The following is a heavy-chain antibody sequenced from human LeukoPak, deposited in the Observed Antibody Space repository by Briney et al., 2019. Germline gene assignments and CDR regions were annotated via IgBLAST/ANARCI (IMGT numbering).Heavy chain of an antibody. CDR2: IIPIFGTA. CDR3: ARRHCISTSCPFDY. V-gene: IGHV1-69*05. J-gene: IGHJ4*02. Sequence: GASVKVSCKASGGTFSRYALSWVRQAPGQGLEGMGGIIPIFGTANYAQKFQDRVTITTDESTSTSYMELSSLRSEDTAVYYCARRHCISTSCPFDYGGQGTLVTVSS. D-gene: IGHD2-2*01. CDR1: GGTFSRYA.